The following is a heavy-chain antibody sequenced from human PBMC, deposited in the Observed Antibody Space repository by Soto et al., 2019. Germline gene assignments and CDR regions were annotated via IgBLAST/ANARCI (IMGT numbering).Heavy chain of an antibody. J-gene: IGHJ3*02. CDR2: IIPIFGTA. Sequence: QVQLVQSGAEVKKPGYSVKVSCTASGGTFSSYAISWVRQAPGQGLEWMGGIIPIFGTANYAQKFQGRVTITADESTSTAYMELSSLRSEDTAVYYCARAPPDLAAFDIWGQGTMVTVSS. CDR1: GGTFSSYA. CDR3: ARAPPDLAAFDI. V-gene: IGHV1-69*01.